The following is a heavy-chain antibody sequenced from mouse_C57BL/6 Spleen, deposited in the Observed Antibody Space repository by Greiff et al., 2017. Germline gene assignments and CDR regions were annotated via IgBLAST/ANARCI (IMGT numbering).Heavy chain of an antibody. J-gene: IGHJ4*01. CDR2: IDPSDSEP. Sequence: QVQLKQPGAELVRPGSSVKLSCKASGYTFTSYWMHWVKQRPIQGLEWIGNIDPSDSEPHYNQKFKDKATLTVDKSSSTAYMQLSSLTSEDSAVYYCSRWNGSGYAYAMDYWGQGTSVTVSS. D-gene: IGHD3-1*01. CDR1: GYTFTSYW. V-gene: IGHV1-52*01. CDR3: SRWNGSGYAYAMDY.